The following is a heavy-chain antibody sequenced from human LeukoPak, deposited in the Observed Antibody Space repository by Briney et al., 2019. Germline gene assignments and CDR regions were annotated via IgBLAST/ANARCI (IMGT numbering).Heavy chain of an antibody. D-gene: IGHD3-3*01. CDR3: ATHGSFGVVIIFDAFDI. J-gene: IGHJ3*02. Sequence: ASVTVSCKASGGTFSSYAISWVRQAPGKGLEWMGGFDPEDGETIYAQKFQGRVTMTEDTSTDTAYMELSSLRSEDTAVYYCATHGSFGVVIIFDAFDIWGQGTMVTVSS. CDR1: GGTFSSYA. CDR2: FDPEDGET. V-gene: IGHV1-24*01.